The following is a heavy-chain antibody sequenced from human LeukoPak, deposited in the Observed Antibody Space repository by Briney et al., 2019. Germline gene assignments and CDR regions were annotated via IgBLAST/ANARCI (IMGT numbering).Heavy chain of an antibody. CDR3: AREESGGYSDY. D-gene: IGHD2-8*02. V-gene: IGHV1-46*01. J-gene: IGHJ4*02. Sequence: GASVKVSCKASGYTFTSYYMHWVRQAPGQGLEWMGLINPSGDSTNYAQKFQGRVTVTRDTSTSTVYMELSSLRSEDTAVYYCAREESGGYSDYWGQGTLVTVSS. CDR2: INPSGDST. CDR1: GYTFTSYY.